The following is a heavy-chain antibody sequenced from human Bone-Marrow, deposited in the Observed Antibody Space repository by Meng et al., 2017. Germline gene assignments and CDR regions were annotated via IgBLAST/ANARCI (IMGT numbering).Heavy chain of an antibody. CDR1: GFTFSDYY. V-gene: IGHV3-7*01. D-gene: IGHD2-2*01. J-gene: IGHJ6*02. CDR2: IKQDGSET. CDR3: ARGDLAPAAHPSYYGLDV. Sequence: GESLKISCAAPGFTFSDYYMNWVRQAPGKGLEWVASIKQDGSETYYVDSVKGRFTISRDNAKNSLYLQMSSLRAEDTAVYYCARGDLAPAAHPSYYGLDVWGQGTTVTVSS.